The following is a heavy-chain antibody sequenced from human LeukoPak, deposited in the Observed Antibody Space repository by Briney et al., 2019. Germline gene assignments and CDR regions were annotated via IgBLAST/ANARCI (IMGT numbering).Heavy chain of an antibody. V-gene: IGHV3-23*01. CDR1: GFTFSSYA. CDR2: ISGSGGST. CDR3: AREAAVAGTSWYYYYYYGMDV. J-gene: IGHJ6*02. Sequence: GGSLRLSCAASGFTFSSYAMSWVRQAPGKGLEWVSAISGSGGSTYYADSVKGRFTISRDNSKNTLYLQMNSLRAEDTAVYYCAREAAVAGTSWYYYYYYGMDVWGQGTTVTVSS. D-gene: IGHD6-19*01.